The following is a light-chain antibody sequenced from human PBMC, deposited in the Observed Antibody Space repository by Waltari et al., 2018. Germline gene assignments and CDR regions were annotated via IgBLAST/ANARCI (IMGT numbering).Light chain of an antibody. CDR1: SSDVGSYNL. Sequence: QSALTQPASVSGSPGQSITISCTGTSSDVGSYNLVSWYQQHPGKAPKLMIYEGSKRPSGVSNRFSGSKSGNTASLTISGLLAEDEADYYCCSYAGSRGWVFGGGTKLTVL. CDR3: CSYAGSRGWV. J-gene: IGLJ3*02. CDR2: EGS. V-gene: IGLV2-23*01.